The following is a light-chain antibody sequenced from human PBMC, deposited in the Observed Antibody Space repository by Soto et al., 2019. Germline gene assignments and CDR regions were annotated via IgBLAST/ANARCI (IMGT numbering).Light chain of an antibody. CDR3: QQSNNFPRT. CDR2: AAS. Sequence: DIQMTQSPSSVSASVGDRVTITCRASHDISNFLAWYQQKPGRAPKLLIYAASSLESGVPSRFIGRGSGTDFTLTISSLQPEDFATYYCQQSNNFPRTFGPGTRVDLK. J-gene: IGKJ3*01. V-gene: IGKV1-12*01. CDR1: HDISNF.